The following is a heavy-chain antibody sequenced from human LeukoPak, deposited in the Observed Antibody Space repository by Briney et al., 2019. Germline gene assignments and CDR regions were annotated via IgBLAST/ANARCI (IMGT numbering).Heavy chain of an antibody. CDR1: GFTFSSYA. Sequence: GGSLRLSCAASGFTFSSYAMSWVRQAPGNGLEWVSAISGSGGSTYYADSVKGRFTISRDNSKNTLYLQMNSLRAEDTAVYYCAKHVLTTYMVREVIGWFDPWGQGTLVTVSS. CDR3: AKHVLTTYMVREVIGWFDP. V-gene: IGHV3-23*01. J-gene: IGHJ5*02. D-gene: IGHD3-10*01. CDR2: ISGSGGST.